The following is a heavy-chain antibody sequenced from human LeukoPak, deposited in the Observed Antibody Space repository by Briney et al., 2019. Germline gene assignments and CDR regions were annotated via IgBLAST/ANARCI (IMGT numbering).Heavy chain of an antibody. J-gene: IGHJ4*02. Sequence: SETLSLTCTVSGYPISRGYYWGWIRQPPGKGLEWIGSIYHSGSTYYNPSLKSRVTISVDPSKNQFSLKLSSVTAADTAVYYCAREEDSYGYFDFDYWGQGTLVTVSS. CDR1: GYPISRGYY. CDR2: IYHSGST. D-gene: IGHD5-18*01. CDR3: AREEDSYGYFDFDY. V-gene: IGHV4-38-2*02.